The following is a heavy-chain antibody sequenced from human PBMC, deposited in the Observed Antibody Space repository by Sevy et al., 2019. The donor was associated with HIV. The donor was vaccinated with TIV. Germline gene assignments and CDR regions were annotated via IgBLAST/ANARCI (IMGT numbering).Heavy chain of an antibody. J-gene: IGHJ4*02. D-gene: IGHD3-22*01. CDR3: ALGGYYYDSSGYYTLDY. CDR1: GFTFSSYA. V-gene: IGHV3-23*01. CDR2: ISGSGGST. Sequence: GGSLRLSCAASGFTFSSYAMNWVRQGPGKGLEWVSGISGSGGSTYYVDSVKGRFTISKDISKNTLYLQMNSLRAEDTALYYCALGGYYYDSSGYYTLDYWGQGTRVTVSS.